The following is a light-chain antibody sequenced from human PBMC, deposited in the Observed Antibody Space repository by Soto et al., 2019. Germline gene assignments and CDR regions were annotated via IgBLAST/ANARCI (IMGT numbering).Light chain of an antibody. V-gene: IGLV4-69*02. CDR1: SGHSSYA. J-gene: IGLJ2*01. CDR3: QNWVTGYVI. CDR2: VNSDGSH. Sequence: QLVLTQSPSASASLGASVKLTCTLSSGHSSYAIAWHQQQPEKGPRFLMRVNSDGSHSKGDGIPDRFSGSSSGTERYLTISSLQSEDEADYYCQNWVTGYVIIGGGTQLTVL.